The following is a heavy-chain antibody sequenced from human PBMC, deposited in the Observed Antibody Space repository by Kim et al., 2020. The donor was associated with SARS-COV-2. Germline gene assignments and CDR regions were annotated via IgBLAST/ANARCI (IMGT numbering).Heavy chain of an antibody. J-gene: IGHJ4*02. CDR2: FDPEDGET. V-gene: IGHV1-24*01. D-gene: IGHD3-22*01. CDR3: ATGRMYYYDSSGYYSFDY. CDR1: GYTLTELS. Sequence: ASVKVSCKVSGYTLTELSMHWVRQAPGKGLEWMGGFDPEDGETIYAQKFQGRVTMTEDTSTDTAYMELSSLRSEDTAVYYCATGRMYYYDSSGYYSFDYWGQGTLVTVSS.